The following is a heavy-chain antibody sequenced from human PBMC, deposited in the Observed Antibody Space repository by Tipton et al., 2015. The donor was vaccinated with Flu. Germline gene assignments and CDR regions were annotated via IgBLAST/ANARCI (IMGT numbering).Heavy chain of an antibody. V-gene: IGHV4-61*02. Sequence: TLSLTCTVSGASISSGSFYWTWLRQPAGKGLEWIGRLYTAGGTTNNSSLKSRITISLDTPKNQFSLSLNSVTAADPAVYFCARQRSYYDTSGPRGGGFYLDYRGQGALVTVSS. CDR2: LYTAGGT. D-gene: IGHD3-16*01. J-gene: IGHJ4*02. CDR3: ARQRSYYDTSGPRGGGFYLDY. CDR1: GASISSGSFY.